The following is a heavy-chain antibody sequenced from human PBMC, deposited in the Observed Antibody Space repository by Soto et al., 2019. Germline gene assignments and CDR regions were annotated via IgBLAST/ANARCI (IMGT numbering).Heavy chain of an antibody. CDR2: IYPGDSDT. V-gene: IGHV5-51*01. J-gene: IGHJ4*02. Sequence: GESLNISCKGSGYSFTSYWIGWVRQMPGKGLEWMGIIYPGDSDTKYSPSFQGQVTISADKSITTAYLQWSSLKASDTAMYYCARHPTYYYDSSGYRNHYFDYWGQGTVVTVSS. CDR3: ARHPTYYYDSSGYRNHYFDY. CDR1: GYSFTSYW. D-gene: IGHD3-22*01.